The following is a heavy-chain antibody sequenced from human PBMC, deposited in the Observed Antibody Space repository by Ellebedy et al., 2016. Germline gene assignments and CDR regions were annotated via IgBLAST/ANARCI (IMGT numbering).Heavy chain of an antibody. V-gene: IGHV3-30*18. CDR3: AKRGYSYGPLTTDYGMDV. CDR1: GFTFSSYG. D-gene: IGHD5-18*01. Sequence: GESLKISCAASGFTFSSYGMHWVRQAPGKGLEWVAVISYDGSNKYYADSVKGRFTISRDNSKNTLYLQMNSLRAEDTAVYYCAKRGYSYGPLTTDYGMDVWGQGTTVTVSS. J-gene: IGHJ6*02. CDR2: ISYDGSNK.